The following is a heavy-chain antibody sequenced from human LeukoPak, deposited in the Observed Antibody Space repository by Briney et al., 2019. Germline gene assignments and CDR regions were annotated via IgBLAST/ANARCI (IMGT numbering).Heavy chain of an antibody. CDR3: VRSAFHAGSGNYYDY. Sequence: PGGSLRLSCAASGFTFSSYSMNWVRQAPGKGLEWTSYITTSGGAKNYADSVKGRFTISRDNAENTLYLQMNSLRVEDTAVYYCVRSAFHAGSGNYYDYWGQGTLVTVSS. D-gene: IGHD3-22*01. CDR2: ITTSGGAK. V-gene: IGHV3-48*04. J-gene: IGHJ4*02. CDR1: GFTFSSYS.